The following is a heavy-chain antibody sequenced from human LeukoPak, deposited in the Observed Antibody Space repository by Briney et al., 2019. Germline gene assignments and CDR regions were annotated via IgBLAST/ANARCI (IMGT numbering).Heavy chain of an antibody. J-gene: IGHJ4*02. CDR3: AGELATGIVVVKGSAFDY. Sequence: SVKVSCKASGGTFSSYAISWVRQAPGQGLEWMGRIIPIFGIANYAQKFQGRVTITADKSTSTAYMELSSLRSEDTAVYYRAGELATGIVVVKGSAFDYWGQGTLVTVSS. D-gene: IGHD3-22*01. CDR2: IIPIFGIA. CDR1: GGTFSSYA. V-gene: IGHV1-69*04.